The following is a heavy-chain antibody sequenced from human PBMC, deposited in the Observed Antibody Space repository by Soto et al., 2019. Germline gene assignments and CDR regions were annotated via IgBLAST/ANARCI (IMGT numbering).Heavy chain of an antibody. CDR1: GFTFSSYA. CDR2: ISGSGGST. V-gene: IGHV3-23*01. CDR3: AKVPSGSYYYFDY. Sequence: PRGSLRLSCAASGFTFSSYAMSWVRQAPGKGLEWVSAISGSGGSTYYADSVKGRFTISRDNSKNTLYLQMNSLRAEDTAVYYCAKVPSGSYYYFDYWGQGTLVTVSS. J-gene: IGHJ4*02. D-gene: IGHD1-26*01.